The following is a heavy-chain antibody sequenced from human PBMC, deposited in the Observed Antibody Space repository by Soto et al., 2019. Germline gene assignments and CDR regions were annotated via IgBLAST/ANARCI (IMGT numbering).Heavy chain of an antibody. Sequence: GGSLRLYCAASGFTFSSYSMSWVRQAPGKGLEWVSSISSSSIHIYYADSVKGRFTISRDNAKNSLYLQMNSLRAEDTAVYYCARDPSEITIFGVVGMDVWGQGTTVTVSS. J-gene: IGHJ6*02. CDR1: GFTFSSYS. D-gene: IGHD3-3*01. CDR3: ARDPSEITIFGVVGMDV. CDR2: ISSSSIHI. V-gene: IGHV3-21*01.